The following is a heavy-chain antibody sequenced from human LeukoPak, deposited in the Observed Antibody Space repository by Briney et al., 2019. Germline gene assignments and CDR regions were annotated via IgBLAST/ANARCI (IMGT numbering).Heavy chain of an antibody. J-gene: IGHJ4*02. D-gene: IGHD2-15*01. CDR1: GASMSNSF. CDR3: ARAPAGCGGTCSFDY. Sequence: PSETLSLTCTVSGASMSNSFWSWIRQPAGKGLEWIGRIYSSGRTNYNPSLKSRVTLSIDTSNNQFSLKLTFVTAADTALYYCARAPAGCGGTCSFDYWGQGTLVTVSS. V-gene: IGHV4-4*07. CDR2: IYSSGRT.